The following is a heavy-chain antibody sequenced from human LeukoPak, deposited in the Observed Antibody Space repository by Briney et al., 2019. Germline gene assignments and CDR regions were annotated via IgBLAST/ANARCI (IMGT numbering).Heavy chain of an antibody. J-gene: IGHJ4*02. CDR2: ITGTGGK. V-gene: IGHV3-23*01. D-gene: IGHD2-15*01. CDR3: AKDYCRDGNCPFPFLDS. CDR1: GFTLTNHG. Sequence: GGSLRLSCAVSGFTLTNHGVSWVRQAPGKGLEWVSIITGTGGKYYGDSVKGRFVLSRDNTKNTVYMQMSSLRAEDTATYYCAKDYCRDGNCPFPFLDSWGQGTQVTVSS.